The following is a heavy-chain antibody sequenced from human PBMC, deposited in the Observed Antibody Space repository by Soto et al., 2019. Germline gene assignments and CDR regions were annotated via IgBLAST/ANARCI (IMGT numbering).Heavy chain of an antibody. CDR2: ISGSGDST. D-gene: IGHD2-15*01. CDR3: ARELGYCSGGSCYMEGAFDI. CDR1: GSTFSSYA. J-gene: IGHJ3*02. Sequence: PGGSLRLACAAAGSTFSSYALSWVLQAPGKGLEWVSVISGSGDSTYYADSVKGRFTISRDNSKNTLYLQMNSLRAEDTAVYYCARELGYCSGGSCYMEGAFDIWGQGTMVTVSS. V-gene: IGHV3-23*01.